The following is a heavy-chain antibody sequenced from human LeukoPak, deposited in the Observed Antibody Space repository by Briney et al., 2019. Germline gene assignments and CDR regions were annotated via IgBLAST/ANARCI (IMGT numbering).Heavy chain of an antibody. CDR2: IYHSGST. Sequence: TSETLSLTCTVSGYSISSGYYWGWIRQPPGKGLEWIGSIYHSGSTYCNPSLKSRVTISVDTSKSQFSLKLSSVTAADTAVYYCARGGRLDTAMVTYFDYWGQGTLVTVSS. V-gene: IGHV4-38-2*02. J-gene: IGHJ4*02. CDR3: ARGGRLDTAMVTYFDY. CDR1: GYSISSGYY. D-gene: IGHD5-18*01.